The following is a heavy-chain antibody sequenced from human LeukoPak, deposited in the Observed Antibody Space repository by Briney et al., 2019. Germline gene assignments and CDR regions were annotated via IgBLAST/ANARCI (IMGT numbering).Heavy chain of an antibody. V-gene: IGHV1-2*02. Sequence: GASVKVSCKASGYTFTGYYIHWVRQVPGQGLEWMGWISPNSGGTNYAQKFQGRVTMTRDTSISTAYMELSRLRSDDAAVYYCARDAIVRDYSSSDYWGQGTLVTVSS. J-gene: IGHJ4*02. D-gene: IGHD4-11*01. CDR2: ISPNSGGT. CDR3: ARDAIVRDYSSSDY. CDR1: GYTFTGYY.